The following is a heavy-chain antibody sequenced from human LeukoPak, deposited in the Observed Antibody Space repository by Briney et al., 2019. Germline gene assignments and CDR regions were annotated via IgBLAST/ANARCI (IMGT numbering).Heavy chain of an antibody. CDR1: GFSLTSSGVG. Sequence: SGPALVKPTQTLTLTCTFSGFSLTSSGVGVAWIRQPPGKALEGLARIYWDDDKRYSPSLKRRLTITRDTSKDQVVLTMTNMDPVDTGTYYCVHSPRYRVSGSPFDYWGQGKLVTVSS. CDR2: IYWDDDK. J-gene: IGHJ4*02. D-gene: IGHD5/OR15-5a*01. V-gene: IGHV2-5*02. CDR3: VHSPRYRVSGSPFDY.